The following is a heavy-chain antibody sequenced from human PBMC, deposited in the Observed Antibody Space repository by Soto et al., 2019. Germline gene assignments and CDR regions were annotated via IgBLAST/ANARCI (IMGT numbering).Heavy chain of an antibody. V-gene: IGHV3-30*03. Sequence: QVQLMESGGGVVQPGRSLRLSCAASGFTFNNYGIHWVRQAPGKGLEWVAVISNDGHDQYYADSVKGRFTISRDNSRNTLYLQMNSLRPEDTAMYYCATEGIALWSAFDCWGQGTLVTVSS. D-gene: IGHD3-10*01. CDR2: ISNDGHDQ. CDR1: GFTFNNYG. J-gene: IGHJ4*02. CDR3: ATEGIALWSAFDC.